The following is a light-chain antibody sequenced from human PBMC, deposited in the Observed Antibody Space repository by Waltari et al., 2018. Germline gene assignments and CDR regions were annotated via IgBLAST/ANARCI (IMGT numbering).Light chain of an antibody. CDR2: GKN. CDR3: NSRDSSGSHLWV. J-gene: IGLJ3*02. Sequence: SSELTQDPAVSVALGQTVRITCQGDSLRSYYANWYQQKPRQAPLLVIYGKNNRPSGIPERFSGSSSGNTASLTITGAQAEDEADYYCNSRDSSGSHLWVFGGGTKLSVL. CDR1: SLRSYY. V-gene: IGLV3-19*01.